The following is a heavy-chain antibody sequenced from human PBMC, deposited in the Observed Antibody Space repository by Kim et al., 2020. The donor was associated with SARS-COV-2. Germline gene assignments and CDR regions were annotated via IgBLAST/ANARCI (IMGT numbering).Heavy chain of an antibody. CDR3: AKDQIGYCSSTSCYGLDY. D-gene: IGHD2-2*01. V-gene: IGHV3-30*02. Sequence: KGRFTITRDNSKNTLYLQMNSLRAEDTAVYYCAKDQIGYCSSTSCYGLDYWGQGTLVTVSS. J-gene: IGHJ4*02.